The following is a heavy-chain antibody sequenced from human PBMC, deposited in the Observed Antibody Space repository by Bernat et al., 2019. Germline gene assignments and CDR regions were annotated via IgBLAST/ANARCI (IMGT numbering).Heavy chain of an antibody. D-gene: IGHD4/OR15-4a*01. CDR2: ISYDGSNK. J-gene: IGHJ6*02. CDR3: AKDQLTWHLFNYYYYGMDV. CDR1: GFTFSSYG. V-gene: IGHV3-30*18. Sequence: QVQLVESGGGVVQPGRSLRLSCAASGFTFSSYGMHWVRQAPGKGLEWVAVISYDGSNKYYADSVKGRFTISRDNSKNTLYLQMNSLRAEDTAVYYCAKDQLTWHLFNYYYYGMDVWGQGTTVTVSS.